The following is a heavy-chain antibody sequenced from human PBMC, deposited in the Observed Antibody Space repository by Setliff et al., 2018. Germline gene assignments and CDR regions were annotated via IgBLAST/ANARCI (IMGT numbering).Heavy chain of an antibody. CDR2: VSHSGST. V-gene: IGHV4-34*01. CDR3: ARHIWGAKMQLPHDVFDI. D-gene: IGHD2-2*01. CDR1: GGSFSNYY. J-gene: IGHJ3*02. Sequence: PSETLSLTCAVYGGSFSNYYWSWIRQPPGKGLEWLGEVSHSGSTYYSPSLESRVTISVDMSKNHLSLKLSSVTAADTAVYYCARHIWGAKMQLPHDVFDIWGQGTMVTVS.